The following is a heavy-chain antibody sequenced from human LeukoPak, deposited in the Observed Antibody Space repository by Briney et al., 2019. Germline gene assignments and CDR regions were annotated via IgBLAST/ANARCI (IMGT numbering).Heavy chain of an antibody. Sequence: ASVKVSCKASGYTFTSYGISWVRQAPGQGLEWMGWISAYNGNTNYAQKLQGRVTMTTDTSTSTAYMELRSLRSDDTAVYYCARVESTYYCGSGSYLWGQGTLVTVSS. D-gene: IGHD3-10*01. CDR2: ISAYNGNT. J-gene: IGHJ4*02. CDR1: GYTFTSYG. CDR3: ARVESTYYCGSGSYL. V-gene: IGHV1-18*01.